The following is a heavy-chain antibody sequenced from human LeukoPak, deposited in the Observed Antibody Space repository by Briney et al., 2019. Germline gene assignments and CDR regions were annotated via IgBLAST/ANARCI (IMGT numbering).Heavy chain of an antibody. Sequence: PSETLSLTCTVSGGSISSGSYYWSWIRQPAGKGLEWIGRIYTSGSTNYNPSLKSRVTISVDTSKNQFSLKLSSVTAADTAVYYCARDKGYISRSYSDYMDVWGKGTTVTVSS. D-gene: IGHD1-26*01. V-gene: IGHV4-61*02. CDR1: GGSISSGSYY. CDR3: ARDKGYISRSYSDYMDV. CDR2: IYTSGST. J-gene: IGHJ6*03.